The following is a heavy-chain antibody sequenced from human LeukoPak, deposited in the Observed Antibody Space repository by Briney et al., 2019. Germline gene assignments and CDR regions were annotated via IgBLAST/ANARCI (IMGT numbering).Heavy chain of an antibody. V-gene: IGHV4-59*01. D-gene: IGHD3-22*01. CDR2: MFYSGSS. J-gene: IGHJ4*02. CDR1: GGSISSYY. Sequence: SETLSLTCTVSGGSISSYYWTWIRQPPGKGLEWIGYMFYSGSSNYNPSLRSRVTISVDTSKNQISLKLSSVTAADTAVYYCARANHMYYDSSGYPRYFDYWGQGTLVTVSS. CDR3: ARANHMYYDSSGYPRYFDY.